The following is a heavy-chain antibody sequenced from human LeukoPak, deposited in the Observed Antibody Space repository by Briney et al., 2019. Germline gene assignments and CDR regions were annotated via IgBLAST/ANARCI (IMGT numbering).Heavy chain of an antibody. D-gene: IGHD1-26*01. J-gene: IGHJ4*02. Sequence: SETLSLTCTVSGGSISSSSCYWGWIRQPPGKGLEWIGSIYYSGSTYYNPSLKSRVTISVDTSKNQFSLKLSSVTAADTAVYYCARPRLSGSYQEYYFDYWGQGTLVTVSS. V-gene: IGHV4-39*01. CDR2: IYYSGST. CDR1: GGSISSSSCY. CDR3: ARPRLSGSYQEYYFDY.